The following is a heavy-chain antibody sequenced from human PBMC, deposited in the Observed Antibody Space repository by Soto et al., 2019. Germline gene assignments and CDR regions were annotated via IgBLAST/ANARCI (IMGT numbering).Heavy chain of an antibody. CDR3: ASQDYGSSTDASFLVNGYFDL. CDR2: IYHSGST. Sequence: QMQLQESGPGLVKPSGTLSLTCGVSGGSISSSKWWTLVRQPPGKWPVWIGEIYHSGSTNYNTARTIRGTIALDNPNTQYSLTLTSVTAARAAVYYYASQDYGSSTDASFLVNGYFDLWVRGLLVTVSS. CDR1: GGSISSSKW. J-gene: IGHJ2*01. V-gene: IGHV4-4*02. D-gene: IGHD6-6*01.